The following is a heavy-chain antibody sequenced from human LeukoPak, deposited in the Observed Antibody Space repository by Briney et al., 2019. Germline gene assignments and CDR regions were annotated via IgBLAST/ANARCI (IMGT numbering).Heavy chain of an antibody. Sequence: ASVKVSCKASGYTFNSHGISWVRQAPGQGLEWMGWISTYHGNTNYAQKLQGRVTMTRDTSISTAYMELSRLRSDDTAVYFCARGSLIAAVTFDPWGQGTLVTVSS. CDR1: GYTFNSHG. CDR2: ISTYHGNT. J-gene: IGHJ5*02. CDR3: ARGSLIAAVTFDP. D-gene: IGHD6-13*01. V-gene: IGHV1-18*01.